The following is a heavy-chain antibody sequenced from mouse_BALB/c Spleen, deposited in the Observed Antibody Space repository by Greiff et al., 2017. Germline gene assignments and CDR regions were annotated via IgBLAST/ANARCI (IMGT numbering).Heavy chain of an antibody. J-gene: IGHJ4*01. V-gene: IGHV1S22*01. Sequence: LQQPGSELVRPGASVKLSCKASGYTFTSYWMHWVKQRPGQGLEWIGNIYPGSGSTNYDEKFKSKATLTVDTSSSTAYMQLSSLTSEDSAVYYCTRGVWYDYDVVMDYWGQGTSVTVSS. CDR2: IYPGSGST. CDR3: TRGVWYDYDVVMDY. CDR1: GYTFTSYW. D-gene: IGHD2-4*01.